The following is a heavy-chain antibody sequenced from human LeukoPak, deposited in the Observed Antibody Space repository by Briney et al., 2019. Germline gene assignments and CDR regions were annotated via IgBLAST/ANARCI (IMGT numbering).Heavy chain of an antibody. V-gene: IGHV3-7*01. CDR2: MNQDGSEK. D-gene: IGHD3-16*01. CDR3: ATYTHWVAGDV. J-gene: IGHJ6*02. Sequence: GGSLRLSCAASGFTFSDSWMSWVRQAPGKGLEWVANMNQDGSEKDDVDSVKGRFTISRDNARKSLYLQMSSLRAEDTAVYYCATYTHWVAGDVWGQGTTVTVSS. CDR1: GFTFSDSW.